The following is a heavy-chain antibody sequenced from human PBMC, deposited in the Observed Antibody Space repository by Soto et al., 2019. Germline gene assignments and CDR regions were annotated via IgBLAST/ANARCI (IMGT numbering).Heavy chain of an antibody. V-gene: IGHV3-23*01. CDR1: GFPFNTYA. CDR2: ISESGDNA. CDR3: AKGGYIYGLDP. Sequence: GGSLRLSCAASGFPFNTYAMSWVRQAPGKGPEWVSAISESGDNAFYADSVQGRFTISRDNSYNILYLQMNSLRAEGTALYFCAKGGYIYGLDPWGQGTLVTVSS. D-gene: IGHD5-18*01. J-gene: IGHJ5*02.